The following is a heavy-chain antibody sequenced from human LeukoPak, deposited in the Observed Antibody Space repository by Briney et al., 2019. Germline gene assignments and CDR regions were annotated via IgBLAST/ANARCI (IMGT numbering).Heavy chain of an antibody. J-gene: IGHJ4*02. D-gene: IGHD1-1*01. CDR1: GFTFSSYA. CDR3: AKSRERRSVY. CDR2: ISGSGGST. Sequence: GGSLRLSCAPSGFTFSSYAMSCVRQAPGKGLEWVSAISGSGGSTYYGVSVKGRFTISRDNSKNTLYLQMNSLRAEDTAVYYCAKSRERRSVYWGQGTLVTVSS. V-gene: IGHV3-23*01.